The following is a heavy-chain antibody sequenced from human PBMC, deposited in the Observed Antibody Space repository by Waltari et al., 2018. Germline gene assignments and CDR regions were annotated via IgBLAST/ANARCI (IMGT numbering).Heavy chain of an antibody. J-gene: IGHJ6*03. V-gene: IGHV4-38-2*01. CDR3: ARRAAIAATGPTYYMDV. CDR2: IYHSGST. D-gene: IGHD6-13*01. Sequence: QVQLQESGPGLVKPSETLSLTCAVSGYSISSGYYWGWIRQPPGKGLEWIGSIYHSGSTYYNPSHKSRVTISVDTSKNQFSLKLSSVTAADTAVYYCARRAAIAATGPTYYMDVWGKGTTVTVSS. CDR1: GYSISSGYY.